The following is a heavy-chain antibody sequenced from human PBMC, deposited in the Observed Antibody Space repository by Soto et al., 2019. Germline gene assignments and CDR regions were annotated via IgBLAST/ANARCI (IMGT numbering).Heavy chain of an antibody. CDR1: GYTFTSYY. CDR2: INPSGGST. V-gene: IGHV1-46*03. Sequence: ASVRVSCKASGYTFTSYYMHWVRQAPGQGLEWMGIINPSGGSTSYAQKFQGRVTMTRDTSTSTVYMELSSLRSEDTAVYYCARDRYDDHGFDIWGQGTMVTDSS. J-gene: IGHJ3*02. CDR3: ARDRYDDHGFDI. D-gene: IGHD3-16*01.